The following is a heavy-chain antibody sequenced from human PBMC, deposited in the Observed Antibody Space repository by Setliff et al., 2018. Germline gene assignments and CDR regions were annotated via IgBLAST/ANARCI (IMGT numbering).Heavy chain of an antibody. V-gene: IGHV1-18*01. D-gene: IGHD2-2*01. J-gene: IGHJ3*01. CDR3: ARFGGSCSSSSCYASDL. CDR1: GYIFTTYG. Sequence: ASVKVSCKASGYIFTTYGFNWVRQAPGQGLEWMGWISSYNGKTSYAQKFQGRVTVTTDTYTGTGYMELRSPRSDDTAMYFCARFGGSCSSSSCYASDLWGQGTMVTVSS. CDR2: ISSYNGKT.